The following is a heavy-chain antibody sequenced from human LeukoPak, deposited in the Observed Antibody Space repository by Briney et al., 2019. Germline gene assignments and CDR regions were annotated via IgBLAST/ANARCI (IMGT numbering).Heavy chain of an antibody. J-gene: IGHJ4*02. V-gene: IGHV1-2*02. Sequence: GVSVKVSCKASGYTFTGYYMHWVRQAPGQGLEWMGWINPNSGGTNYAQEFQGRVTMTRDTSISTAYMELGGLRSEDTAVYYCARDDYGDSHFDYWGQGTLVTVSS. CDR1: GYTFTGYY. CDR2: INPNSGGT. CDR3: ARDDYGDSHFDY. D-gene: IGHD4-17*01.